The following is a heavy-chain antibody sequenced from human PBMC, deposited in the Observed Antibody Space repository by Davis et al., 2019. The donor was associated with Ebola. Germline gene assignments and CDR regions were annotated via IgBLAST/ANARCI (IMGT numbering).Heavy chain of an antibody. CDR1: GYNFTSND. CDR2: MNPDSGNT. CDR3: ATEQFDGSGKKRYYYGMDV. D-gene: IGHD3-10*01. Sequence: ASVKVSCKASGYNFTSNDIGSGRQATGQGLEWMGWMNPDSGNTGYASKFQGRVTMTRNNSITTAYMELSSLTSEDTAVYYCATEQFDGSGKKRYYYGMDVWGQGTTVTVSS. V-gene: IGHV1-8*02. J-gene: IGHJ6*02.